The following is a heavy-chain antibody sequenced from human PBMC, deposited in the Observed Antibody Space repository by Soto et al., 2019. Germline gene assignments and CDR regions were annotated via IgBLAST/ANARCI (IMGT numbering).Heavy chain of an antibody. Sequence: LSLTCTVSGGSISSYYWSWIRQPPGKGLEWIGYIYYSGSTNYNPSLKSRVTISVDTSKNQFSLKLSSVTAADTAVYYCARQGSDYYDSSVYYPNGGGGPLFTVS. V-gene: IGHV4-59*08. CDR2: IYYSGST. D-gene: IGHD3-22*01. CDR1: GGSISSYY. J-gene: IGHJ4*02. CDR3: ARQGSDYYDSSVYYPN.